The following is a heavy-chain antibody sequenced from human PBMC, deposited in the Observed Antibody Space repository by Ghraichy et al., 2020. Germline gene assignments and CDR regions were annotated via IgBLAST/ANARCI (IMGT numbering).Heavy chain of an antibody. CDR1: GFTFSSYS. CDR3: AREADIAVAGNFGNYYYGMDV. D-gene: IGHD6-19*01. V-gene: IGHV3-21*01. J-gene: IGHJ6*02. CDR2: ISSSSSYI. Sequence: GGSLRLSCAASGFTFSSYSMNWVRQAPGKGLEWVSSISSSSSYIYYADSVKGRFTISRDNAKNSLYLQMNSLRAEDTAVYYCAREADIAVAGNFGNYYYGMDVWGQGTTVTVSS.